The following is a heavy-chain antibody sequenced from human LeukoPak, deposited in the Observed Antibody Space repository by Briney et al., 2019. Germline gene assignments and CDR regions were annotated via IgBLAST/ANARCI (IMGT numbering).Heavy chain of an antibody. D-gene: IGHD2-2*01. CDR3: ARTEVVVPLDPEYFQH. J-gene: IGHJ1*01. CDR2: IIPIFGTA. V-gene: IGHV1-69*05. CDR1: GGTFSSYA. Sequence: ASVTVSCKASGGTFSSYAISWVRQAPGQGLEWMGGIIPIFGTANYAQKFQGRVTITTDESTSTAYMELSSLRSEDTAVYYCARTEVVVPLDPEYFQHWGQGTLVTVSS.